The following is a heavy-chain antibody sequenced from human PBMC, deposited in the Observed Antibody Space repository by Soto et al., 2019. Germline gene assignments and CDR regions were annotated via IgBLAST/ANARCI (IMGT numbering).Heavy chain of an antibody. J-gene: IGHJ4*02. CDR1: GGSISSGGYY. Sequence: QVQLQESGPGRVKPSQTLSLTCTVSGGSISSGGYYWSWIRQHPGEGLEWIGNIHYSGRTYYTPSLQSRVTISVDTSKNQFSLKLTSVTAAYTAVYYCARDREAYDSSGCIDFWGQGTLVTVSS. D-gene: IGHD3-22*01. CDR2: IHYSGRT. V-gene: IGHV4-31*03. CDR3: ARDREAYDSSGCIDF.